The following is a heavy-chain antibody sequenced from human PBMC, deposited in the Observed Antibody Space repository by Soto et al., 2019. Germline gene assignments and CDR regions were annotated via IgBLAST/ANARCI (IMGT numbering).Heavy chain of an antibody. CDR3: ARAEGYCSGGSCYFFAFDI. CDR2: IIPIFGTA. V-gene: IGHV1-69*13. CDR1: GGTFSSYA. J-gene: IGHJ3*02. D-gene: IGHD2-15*01. Sequence: ASVKVSCKASGGTFSSYAISWVRQAPGQGLEWMGGIIPIFGTANYAQKFQGRVTITADESTSTAYMELSSLRSEDTAVYYCARAEGYCSGGSCYFFAFDIWGQGTMVTVSS.